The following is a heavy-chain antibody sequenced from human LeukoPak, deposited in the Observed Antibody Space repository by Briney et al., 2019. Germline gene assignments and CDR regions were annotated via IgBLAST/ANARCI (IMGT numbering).Heavy chain of an antibody. CDR3: ARGEYFDWLLYSYYYYYMDV. CDR2: IKQDGSEK. J-gene: IGHJ6*03. V-gene: IGHV3-7*01. Sequence: PGGSLRLSCAASGFTFSSYWMSWVRQAPGKGLEWVANIKQDGSEKYYVDSVKGRFTISRDNAKNSLYLQMNSLRAEDTAVYYCARGEYFDWLLYSYYYYYMDVWGKGTTVTVSS. CDR1: GFTFSSYW. D-gene: IGHD3-9*01.